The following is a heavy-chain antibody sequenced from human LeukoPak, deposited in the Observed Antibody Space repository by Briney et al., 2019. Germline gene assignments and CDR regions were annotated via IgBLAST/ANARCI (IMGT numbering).Heavy chain of an antibody. J-gene: IGHJ4*02. CDR2: IKEDGSEK. CDR1: GFTFSNYW. V-gene: IGHV3-7*01. Sequence: GGSLRLSCAASGFTFSNYWISWVRQAPGKGLEWVANIKEDGSEKYYVDSVKGRFTLSRDNAKNSLYLQMNSLRAEDTAVYYCARGHYGLDCWGQGTLVTVSS. CDR3: ARGHYGLDC. D-gene: IGHD4-17*01.